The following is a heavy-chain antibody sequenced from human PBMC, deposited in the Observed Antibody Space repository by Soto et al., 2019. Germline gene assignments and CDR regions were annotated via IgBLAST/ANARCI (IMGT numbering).Heavy chain of an antibody. V-gene: IGHV1-8*01. D-gene: IGHD2-2*01. J-gene: IGHJ6*02. Sequence: QVQLVQSGAEVKKPGASVKVSCKASGYTFTSYDINWVRQATGQGLEWMGWMNPNSGNTGYAQKFQGRVTMTRNTSISTADMELSSLRSEDMDVYYCARGVGSNYYYYYGMDVWGQGTTVTVSS. CDR1: GYTFTSYD. CDR2: MNPNSGNT. CDR3: ARGVGSNYYYYYGMDV.